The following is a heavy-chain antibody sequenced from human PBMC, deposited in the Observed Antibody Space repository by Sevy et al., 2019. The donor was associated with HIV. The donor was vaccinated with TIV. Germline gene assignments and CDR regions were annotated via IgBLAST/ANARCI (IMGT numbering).Heavy chain of an antibody. CDR2: IRSKANSYAT. V-gene: IGHV3-73*01. D-gene: IGHD1-26*01. J-gene: IGHJ6*02. Sequence: GGSLRLSCAASGFTFSGSAMHWVRQASGKGLEWVGRIRSKANSYATAYAASGKGRFTISRDDSKNTAYLQMNSLKTEDKAVYYCTRHQSPFGSRPYYYYGMDVWGQGTTVTVSS. CDR3: TRHQSPFGSRPYYYYGMDV. CDR1: GFTFSGSA.